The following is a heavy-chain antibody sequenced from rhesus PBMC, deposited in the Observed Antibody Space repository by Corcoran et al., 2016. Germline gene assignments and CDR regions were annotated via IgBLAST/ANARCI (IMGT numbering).Heavy chain of an antibody. D-gene: IGHD3-34*01. CDR2: IYGSSRST. CDR1: GGSISSNY. Sequence: QVQLQESGPGLVKPSETLSLTCAVSGGSISSNYWSWIRQPPGKGLEWSGYIYGSSRSTYYNPSLKRRVTFSTAPSKNPFSLKLSSVTAADTAVYYCARGGWGDYYDYWGQGVLVTGSS. CDR3: ARGGWGDYYDY. V-gene: IGHV4-160*01. J-gene: IGHJ4*01.